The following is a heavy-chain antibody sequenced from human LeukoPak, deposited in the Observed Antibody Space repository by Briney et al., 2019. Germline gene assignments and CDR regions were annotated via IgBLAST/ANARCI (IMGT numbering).Heavy chain of an antibody. CDR3: SRGEVRLDY. CDR2: IYTSGNT. D-gene: IGHD4-11*01. Sequence: PSETLSLTCTVSGGSISSGGYYWSWIRQPAGKGLEWIGRIYTSGNTNYNPSLKSRVTISIDSSKNQFSLKLSSVTAAATAVYYCSRGEVRLDYWGQGTLVTVSS. CDR1: GGSISSGGYY. V-gene: IGHV4-61*02. J-gene: IGHJ4*02.